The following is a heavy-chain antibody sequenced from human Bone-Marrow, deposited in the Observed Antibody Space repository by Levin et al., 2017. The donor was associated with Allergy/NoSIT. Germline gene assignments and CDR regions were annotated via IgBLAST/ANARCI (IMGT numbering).Heavy chain of an antibody. Sequence: GGSLRLSCAASGFTFSSSWMHWVRQAPGKGLVWVSRINSDGSSTTYADSVKGRFTFSRHNAKNTLYLQMNSLRAEDTAVYFCARGGGSGSYEYFQYWGQGTLVAVSS. CDR3: ARGGGSGSYEYFQY. V-gene: IGHV3-74*01. D-gene: IGHD6-19*01. J-gene: IGHJ1*01. CDR2: INSDGSST. CDR1: GFTFSSSW.